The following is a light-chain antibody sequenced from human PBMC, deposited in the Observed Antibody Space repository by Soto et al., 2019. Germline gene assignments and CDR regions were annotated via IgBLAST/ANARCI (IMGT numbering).Light chain of an antibody. CDR2: EGS. CDR1: SSDVGSYNL. CDR3: CSYAGSSTLYV. J-gene: IGLJ1*01. V-gene: IGLV2-23*01. Sequence: QSALTQPASVSGSPGQSITISCTGTSSDVGSYNLVSWYQQHPGKAPKLMIYEGSKLPSGVSSRFSGSKSGNTASLTNSGLQAEDEVDYFCCSYAGSSTLYVFGTGTKLTVL.